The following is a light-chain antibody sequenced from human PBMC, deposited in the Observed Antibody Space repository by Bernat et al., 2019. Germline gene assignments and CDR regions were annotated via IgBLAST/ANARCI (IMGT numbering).Light chain of an antibody. CDR1: SGDVGGYNY. CDR3: SSYAGSNNYV. J-gene: IGLJ1*01. CDR2: EVN. V-gene: IGLV2-8*01. Sequence: QSALTQPPSASGSPGQSVTISCTGTSGDVGGYNYVSWYQQHPGKAPKLMIYEVNKRPSGVPDHFSGSKSGNTASLTVSGLQAEDEADYYCSSYAGSNNYVFGTGTNVTVL.